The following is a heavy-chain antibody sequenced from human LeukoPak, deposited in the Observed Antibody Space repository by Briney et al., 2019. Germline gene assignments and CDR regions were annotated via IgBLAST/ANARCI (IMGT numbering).Heavy chain of an antibody. CDR1: GFTLSSYG. CDR3: AKRAGRDSSSWYLDY. J-gene: IGHJ4*02. V-gene: IGHV3-30*18. Sequence: GGSLRLSCAASGFTLSSYGMHWVRQAPGKGLEWVAVISYDGSNKYYADSVKGRFTISRDNSKNTLYLQMNSLRAEDTAVYYCAKRAGRDSSSWYLDYWGQGTLVTVSS. CDR2: ISYDGSNK. D-gene: IGHD6-13*01.